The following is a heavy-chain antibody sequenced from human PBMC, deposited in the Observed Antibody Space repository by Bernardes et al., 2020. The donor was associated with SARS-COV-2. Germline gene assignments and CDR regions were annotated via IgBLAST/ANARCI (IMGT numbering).Heavy chain of an antibody. CDR1: GGSISSDY. J-gene: IGHJ4*02. CDR3: SRLGHYTNAWYYFDY. V-gene: IGHV4-59*08. D-gene: IGHD2-2*02. CDR2: SGST. Sequence: SETLSLTCTVSGGSISSDYWSWIRQPPGKALEWIGHSGSTDYTPSLQSRVTISIDTSKNQYSLNPFSVTAADTAVYYCSRLGHYTNAWYYFDYWGQGALVADSS.